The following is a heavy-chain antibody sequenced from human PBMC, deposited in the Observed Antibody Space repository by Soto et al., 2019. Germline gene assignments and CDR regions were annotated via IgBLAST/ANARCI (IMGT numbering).Heavy chain of an antibody. D-gene: IGHD3-3*01. CDR3: AKDKERGGYDSDFDS. V-gene: IGHV3-23*01. CDR1: GFSVSRYA. CDR2: MTGSGGDI. J-gene: IGHJ4*02. Sequence: EVQLLESGGGLVQPGGSLRLSCAASGFSVSRYAMMWVRQPPGKGQEWVAGMTGSGGDIRYADPVKGRFTISKDNYKNTLYLQMSSLRAEDTALYYCAKDKERGGYDSDFDSWGQGTLVTVSS.